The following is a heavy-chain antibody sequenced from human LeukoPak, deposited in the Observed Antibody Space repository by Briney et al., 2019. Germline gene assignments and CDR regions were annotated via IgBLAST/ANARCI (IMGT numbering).Heavy chain of an antibody. CDR1: GVSGVTFSNYA. CDR2: ISGSGHTT. Sequence: GGSLRLSCAASGVSGVTFSNYALYWVRQAPGKGLEWVSDISGSGHTTNYADSVKGRFSISRDNSKTTLYLQMSSLRVEDTAVYYCVEGIFDYWGQGTLVTVSS. CDR3: VEGIFDY. D-gene: IGHD3-10*01. J-gene: IGHJ4*02. V-gene: IGHV3-23*01.